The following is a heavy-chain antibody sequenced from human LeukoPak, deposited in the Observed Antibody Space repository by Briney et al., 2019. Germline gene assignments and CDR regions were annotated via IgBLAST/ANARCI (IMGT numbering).Heavy chain of an antibody. D-gene: IGHD2-2*03. V-gene: IGHV5-10-1*01. CDR2: IDPSDSYT. Sequence: GESLRISCKGSGYSFTSYWISWVRQLPGKGLEWMGRIDPSDSYTNYSPSFQGHVTISADKSISTAYLQWRSLKASDTAMYYCARQGGGYCSSTSCLYYFDYWGQGTLVTVSS. CDR3: ARQGGGYCSSTSCLYYFDY. CDR1: GYSFTSYW. J-gene: IGHJ4*02.